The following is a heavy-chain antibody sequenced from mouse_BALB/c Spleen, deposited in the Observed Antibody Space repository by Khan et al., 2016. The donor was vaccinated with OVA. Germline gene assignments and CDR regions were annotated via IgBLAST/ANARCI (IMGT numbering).Heavy chain of an antibody. CDR2: ISNVGVST. CDR1: GFTFSSYT. D-gene: IGHD2-4*01. CDR3: ARQSDYAYYFDY. V-gene: IGHV5-12-2*01. Sequence: EVELVESGGGLVQPGGSLKLSCAASGFTFSSYTMSWVRQTPEKRPEWVAYISNVGVSTYYPDTVKGRFTISRDNAKNTLYLQISSLKSEDTAMYYCARQSDYAYYFDYWGQGTTLTVSS. J-gene: IGHJ2*01.